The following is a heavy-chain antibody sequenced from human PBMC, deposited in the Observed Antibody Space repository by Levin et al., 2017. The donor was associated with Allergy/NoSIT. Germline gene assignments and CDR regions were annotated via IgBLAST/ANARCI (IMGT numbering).Heavy chain of an antibody. CDR1: GGSFSGYY. V-gene: IGHV4-34*01. CDR3: ARGSLRSHSSSFFDY. CDR2: INHSGST. Sequence: SSETLSLTCAVYGGSFSGYYWSWIRQPPGKGLEWIGEINHSGSTNYNPSLKSRVTISVDTSKNQFSLKLSSVTAADTAVYYCARGSLRSHSSSFFDYWGQGTLVTVSS. J-gene: IGHJ4*02. D-gene: IGHD6-13*01.